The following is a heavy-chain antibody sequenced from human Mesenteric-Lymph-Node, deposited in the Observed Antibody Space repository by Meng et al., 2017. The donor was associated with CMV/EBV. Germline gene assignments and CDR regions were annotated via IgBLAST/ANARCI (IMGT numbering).Heavy chain of an antibody. V-gene: IGHV3-30*04. CDR3: AGGYSYGNY. D-gene: IGHD5-18*01. CDR1: GISCNDEG. CDR2: KTYDGSNK. J-gene: IGHJ4*02. Sequence: LSVSCAAGGISCNDEGRHGVHQAPRKGLGWVEVKTYDGSNKYYADSVKGRLTISRDNYKNTLYLQMNSLRDEDTDVYYCAGGYSYGNYWGQGTLVTVSS.